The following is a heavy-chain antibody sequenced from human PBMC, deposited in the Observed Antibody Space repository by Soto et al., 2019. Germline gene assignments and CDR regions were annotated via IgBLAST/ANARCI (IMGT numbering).Heavy chain of an antibody. V-gene: IGHV4-61*08. J-gene: IGHJ4*02. CDR3: ARRYSSSFDY. CDR1: GGSVSSGGSY. CDR2: IYYSGST. D-gene: IGHD6-13*01. Sequence: SETLSLTCTVSGGSVSSGGSYWSWIRQPPGKGLEWIGYIYYSGSTNYNPSLKSRVTISVDTSKNQFSLKLSSVTAADTAVYYCARRYSSSFDYWGQGTLVTVSS.